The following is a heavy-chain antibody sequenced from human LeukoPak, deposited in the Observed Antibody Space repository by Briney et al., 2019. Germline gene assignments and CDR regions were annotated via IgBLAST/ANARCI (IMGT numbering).Heavy chain of an antibody. J-gene: IGHJ4*02. CDR1: GGTFSSYA. V-gene: IGHV1-69*06. CDR3: ARGFPAAGTLY. CDR2: IIPIFGTA. D-gene: IGHD6-13*01. Sequence: EASVKVSCKASGGTFSSYAINWVRQAPGQGLEWMGGIIPIFGTANYTQKFQGRVTITADKSTSTAYMELSSLKSEDTAVYYCARGFPAAGTLYWGQGTLVTVSS.